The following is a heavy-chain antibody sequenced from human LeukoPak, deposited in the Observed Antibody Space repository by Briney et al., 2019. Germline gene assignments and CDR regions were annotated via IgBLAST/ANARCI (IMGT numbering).Heavy chain of an antibody. CDR1: GYTFTGYY. CDR2: INPNSGGT. J-gene: IGHJ3*02. D-gene: IGHD3-22*01. CDR3: ARESTYYDSTDYYQGDAFDI. V-gene: IGHV1-2*02. Sequence: ASVKVSCKASGYTFTGYYIHWVRQAPGQGLEWMGWINPNSGGTNYAQKFQGRVTMTRDTSISTAYMELSSLRSDDTAVYYCARESTYYDSTDYYQGDAFDIWGQGTMVTVSS.